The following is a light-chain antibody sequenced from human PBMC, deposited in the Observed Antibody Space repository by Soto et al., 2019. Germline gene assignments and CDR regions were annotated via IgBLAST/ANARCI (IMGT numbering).Light chain of an antibody. CDR1: SSNIGSNY. V-gene: IGLV1-47*01. Sequence: QSVLTQPPSASGTPGQRVTISCSGSSSNIGSNYVYWYQQLPGTAPKLLIYRNNQRPSGVPDRFSGSKSGTSASLAISGLRSEDEADYYCAAWDDSLSVVVFGGGTKLT. J-gene: IGLJ2*01. CDR3: AAWDDSLSVVV. CDR2: RNN.